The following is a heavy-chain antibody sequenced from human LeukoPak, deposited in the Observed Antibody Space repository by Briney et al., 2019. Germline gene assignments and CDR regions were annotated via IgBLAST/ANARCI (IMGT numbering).Heavy chain of an antibody. CDR3: ARHVSYSANDRGSYFDY. CDR1: GYGFSTYW. CDR2: IYLGDSDT. V-gene: IGHV5-51*01. D-gene: IGHD5-12*01. J-gene: IGHJ4*02. Sequence: GESLKISCTGSGYGFSTYWIGWVRQMPGKGLEWMGIIYLGDSDTRYSPSFQGRVIIPADKFLNTAYLQWRNLKASDTAMYYCARHVSYSANDRGSYFDYWGQGTLVTVSS.